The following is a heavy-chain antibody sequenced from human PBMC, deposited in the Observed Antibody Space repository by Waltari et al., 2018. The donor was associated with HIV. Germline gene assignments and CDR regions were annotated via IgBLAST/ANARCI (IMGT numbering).Heavy chain of an antibody. CDR1: GYTLIDLS. Sequence: QVNLVQSGTEVKKPGASVKVSCKISGYTLIDLSINWVRQAPGKELEWVGRFDPENGEAHFAQKLQGRVTMTEETSTDTAYMELSSLRSEDTAVYYCATNEYGPDYYYGMDVWGQWTTVTVSS. CDR2: FDPENGEA. D-gene: IGHD1-1*01. V-gene: IGHV1-24*01. CDR3: ATNEYGPDYYYGMDV. J-gene: IGHJ6*02.